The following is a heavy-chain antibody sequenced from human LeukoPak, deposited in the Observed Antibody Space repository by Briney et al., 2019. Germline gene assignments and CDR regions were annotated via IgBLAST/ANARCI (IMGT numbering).Heavy chain of an antibody. J-gene: IGHJ4*02. Sequence: PSETLSLTCTVSGGSISSYYWSWIRQPAGKGLEWIGRIYTSGSTNYNPSLKSRVTISVDTSKNQFSLKLSSVTAADTAVYYCARDQNDFWSGSPVYWGQGTLVTVSS. CDR2: IYTSGST. CDR3: ARDQNDFWSGSPVY. V-gene: IGHV4-4*07. D-gene: IGHD3-3*01. CDR1: GGSISSYY.